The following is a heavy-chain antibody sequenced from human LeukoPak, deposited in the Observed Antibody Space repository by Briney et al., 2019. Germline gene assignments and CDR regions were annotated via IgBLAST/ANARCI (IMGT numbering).Heavy chain of an antibody. CDR2: IYTSGST. V-gene: IGHV4-61*02. Sequence: SQTLSLTCTVSGGSISSSSYYWSWIRQPAGKGLEWIGRIYTSGSTNYNPSLKSRVTISVDTSKNQFSLKLSSVTAADTAVYYCASLRRADYDILPLGFFDIWGQGTMVTVSS. J-gene: IGHJ3*02. D-gene: IGHD3-9*01. CDR1: GGSISSSSYY. CDR3: ASLRRADYDILPLGFFDI.